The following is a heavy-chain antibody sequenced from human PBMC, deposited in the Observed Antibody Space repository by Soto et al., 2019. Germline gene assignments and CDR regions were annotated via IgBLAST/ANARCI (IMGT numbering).Heavy chain of an antibody. CDR1: GFTFSSYW. V-gene: IGHV3-7*01. D-gene: IGHD3-3*01. J-gene: IGHJ6*03. CDR3: ARCYYDFWSGYYSDYYYYYMDV. Sequence: GGSLRLSCAASGFTFSSYWMSWVRQAPGKGLEWVANIKQDGSEKYYVDSVKGRFTISRDNAKNSLYLQMNSLRAEDTAVYYCARCYYDFWSGYYSDYYYYYMDVWGKGTTVTVSS. CDR2: IKQDGSEK.